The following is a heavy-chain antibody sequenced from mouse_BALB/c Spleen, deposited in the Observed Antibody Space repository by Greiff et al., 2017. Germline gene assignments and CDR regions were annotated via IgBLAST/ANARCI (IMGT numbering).Heavy chain of an antibody. J-gene: IGHJ2*01. D-gene: IGHD2-14*01. CDR3: ARSLDRYDPFDY. CDR1: GYTFTSYW. Sequence: QVQLQQSGAELARPGASVKLSCKASGYTFTSYWMQWVKQRPGQGLEWIGAIYPGDGDTRYTQKFKGKATLTADKSSSTAYMQLSSLASEDSAVYYCARSLDRYDPFDYWGQGTTLTVSS. CDR2: IYPGDGDT. V-gene: IGHV1-87*01.